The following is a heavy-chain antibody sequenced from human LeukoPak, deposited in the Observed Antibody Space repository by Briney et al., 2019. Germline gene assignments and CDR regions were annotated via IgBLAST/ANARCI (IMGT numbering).Heavy chain of an antibody. CDR2: ISAYNGNT. V-gene: IGHV1-18*01. CDR1: GYTFTSYG. J-gene: IGHJ5*02. Sequence: ASVKVSCKGSGYTFTSYGISWVRQAPGQGLEWMGWISAYNGNTNYAQKLQGRVTMTTDTSTSTAYMELRSLRSDDTAVYYCARRVGAPSRPGWFDPWGQGTLVTVSS. D-gene: IGHD1-26*01. CDR3: ARRVGAPSRPGWFDP.